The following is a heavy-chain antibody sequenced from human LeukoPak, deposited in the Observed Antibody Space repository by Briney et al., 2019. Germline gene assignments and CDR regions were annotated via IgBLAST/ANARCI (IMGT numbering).Heavy chain of an antibody. Sequence: AGSLTLSCAASGFTFSSYERNWVRQAPGKGLEWVSYISSSGSTIYYADSGKGRFTISRDNAKDSLYLQMNSLRAEDTAVYYCARAASSSWSIDYWGQGTLVTVSS. CDR1: GFTFSSYE. CDR2: ISSSGSTI. CDR3: ARAASSSWSIDY. D-gene: IGHD6-13*01. V-gene: IGHV3-48*03. J-gene: IGHJ4*02.